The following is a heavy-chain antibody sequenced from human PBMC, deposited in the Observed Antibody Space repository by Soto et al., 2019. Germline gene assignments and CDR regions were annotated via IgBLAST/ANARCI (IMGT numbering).Heavy chain of an antibody. CDR1: GFTFSSDG. CDR3: ARDGYCSGGSCYSVPAFDY. CDR2: IWYDGSNK. J-gene: IGHJ4*02. D-gene: IGHD2-15*01. Sequence: QVQLVESGGGVVQPGRSLRLSCAASGFTFSSDGMHWVRQAPGKGLDWVAVIWYDGSNKYYADSVKGRFTISRDNTKNTLSLQMNSLRAEDTAVYYCARDGYCSGGSCYSVPAFDYWGQGTLVTVSS. V-gene: IGHV3-33*01.